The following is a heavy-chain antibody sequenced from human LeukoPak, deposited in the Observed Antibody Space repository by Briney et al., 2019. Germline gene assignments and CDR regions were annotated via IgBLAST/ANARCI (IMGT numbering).Heavy chain of an antibody. CDR1: GFTFSDYY. D-gene: IGHD6-13*01. V-gene: IGHV3-11*01. J-gene: IGHJ4*02. Sequence: GGSLRLSCAASGFTFSDYYMSWIRQAPGKGLEWVSYISSSGSIIYYADSVEGRFTISRDNAKNSLYLQMNSLRAEDTAVYYCARAPYSSSWLLDYWGQGTLVTVSS. CDR2: ISSSGSII. CDR3: ARAPYSSSWLLDY.